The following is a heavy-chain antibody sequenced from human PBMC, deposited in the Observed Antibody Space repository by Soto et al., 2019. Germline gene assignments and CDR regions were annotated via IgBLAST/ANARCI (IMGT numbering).Heavy chain of an antibody. CDR2: INSNGDST. CDR3: ARVCDFWSGYPDDAFDI. J-gene: IGHJ3*02. D-gene: IGHD3-3*01. Sequence: GGSLRLSCAAPGFIFSNYAMHWVRQAPGKGLEYVSAINSNGDSTYYANFVKGRFAISRDNSKHTLYLQMGSLRAEDMAVYYCARVCDFWSGYPDDAFDIWGQGTMVTVSS. CDR1: GFIFSNYA. V-gene: IGHV3-64*01.